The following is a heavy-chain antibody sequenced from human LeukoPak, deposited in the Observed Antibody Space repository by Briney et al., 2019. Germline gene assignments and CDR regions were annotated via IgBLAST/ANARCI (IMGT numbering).Heavy chain of an antibody. CDR3: ARDRFHAVES. Sequence: GGSLRLSCAASGFTFTKNWMHWVRQAPGKGLVWVSLIKHDGTTTAYADSVKGRFTISRDNAKNTVYLQMNSLRAEDTAIYYCARDRFHAVESWGQGTLVTVSS. V-gene: IGHV3-74*01. D-gene: IGHD3-16*01. J-gene: IGHJ5*01. CDR2: IKHDGTTT. CDR1: GFTFTKNW.